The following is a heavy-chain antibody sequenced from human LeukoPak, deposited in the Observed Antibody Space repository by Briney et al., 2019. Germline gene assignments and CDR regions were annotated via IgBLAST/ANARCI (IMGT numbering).Heavy chain of an antibody. Sequence: SETLSLTCTVSGGSISSYYWSWIRQPPGKGLEWIGYIYYSGSTNYNPSLKSRVTIPVDTSKNQFSLKLSSVTAADTAVYYCARSYYDILTGYYKNYYYYMDVWGKGTTVTISS. D-gene: IGHD3-9*01. V-gene: IGHV4-59*01. CDR2: IYYSGST. CDR1: GGSISSYY. J-gene: IGHJ6*03. CDR3: ARSYYDILTGYYKNYYYYMDV.